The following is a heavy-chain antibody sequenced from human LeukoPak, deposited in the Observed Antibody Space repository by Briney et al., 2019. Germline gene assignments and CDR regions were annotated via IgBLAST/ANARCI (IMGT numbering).Heavy chain of an antibody. CDR3: ARVLNSGYSDY. CDR1: GDSINSLDL. CDR2: MYLSGTT. V-gene: IGHV4-4*02. Sequence: SETLSLTCTVSGDSINSLDLWSWARQPPGKGLEWIGEMYLSGTTHSNPSVKSRVTISIDKSKNQFFLNLSSVTAADTAVYYCARVLNSGYSDYWGQGTLVTVSS. D-gene: IGHD3-22*01. J-gene: IGHJ4*02.